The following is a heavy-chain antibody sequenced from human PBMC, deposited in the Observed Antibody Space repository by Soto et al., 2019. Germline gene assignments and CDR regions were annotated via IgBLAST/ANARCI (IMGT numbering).Heavy chain of an antibody. J-gene: IGHJ4*02. CDR3: VVRGGWWSFHY. CDR2: INANNGNP. D-gene: IGHD2-8*02. V-gene: IGHV1-3*01. CDR1: GYTFTTYD. Sequence: QVLLVQSGAEVKKPGASVQISCKSSGYTFTTYDMHWVRQAPGQRLEWMGSINANNGNPKYSQRFQGRATFTRDTSATTGYMDLSSLISEDTAVDYCVVRGGWWSFHYCGQGILVTVYS.